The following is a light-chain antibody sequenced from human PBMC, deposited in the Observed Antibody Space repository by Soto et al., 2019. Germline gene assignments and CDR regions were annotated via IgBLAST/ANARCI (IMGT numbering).Light chain of an antibody. Sequence: DIVMTQSPDSLSVSLGERATINGKSSQIVLYSSNNKNYLAWYQQKPGQPPKLLIYWASTRESGVPDRFSGSGSGTDFTLTISSLQAEDVAVYYCQQYYSTPLTFGGGTKVDIK. CDR3: QQYYSTPLT. V-gene: IGKV4-1*01. CDR1: QIVLYSSNNKNY. J-gene: IGKJ4*01. CDR2: WAS.